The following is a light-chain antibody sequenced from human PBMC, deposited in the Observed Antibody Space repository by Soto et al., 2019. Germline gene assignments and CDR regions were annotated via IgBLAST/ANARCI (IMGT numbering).Light chain of an antibody. CDR1: QDISSY. V-gene: IGKV1-39*01. CDR2: AAS. J-gene: IGKJ4*01. Sequence: DIQMTQSPSSLSASVGDRVTITCRASQDISSYLIWYQQTPGKAPKLLIYAASNLQSGVPSRFSGSGSGTDFTLTISNLQPEDIATYYCHQSYRTPLTFGGGTKVEIK. CDR3: HQSYRTPLT.